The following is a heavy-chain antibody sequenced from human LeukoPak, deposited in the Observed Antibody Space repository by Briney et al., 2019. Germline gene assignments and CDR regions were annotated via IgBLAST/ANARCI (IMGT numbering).Heavy chain of an antibody. CDR3: ARSPLSGSYYY. CDR1: GYTFTDYY. V-gene: IGHV1-2*02. Sequence: GASVKVSCKTSGYTFTDYYMHWVRQAPGQRPEWMGWFNPNSGGTNYAQKFQDRVTMTRDTSITTAYMDMSRLRSDDTAVYYCARSPLSGSYYYWGQGTLVTVSS. J-gene: IGHJ4*02. D-gene: IGHD1-26*01. CDR2: FNPNSGGT.